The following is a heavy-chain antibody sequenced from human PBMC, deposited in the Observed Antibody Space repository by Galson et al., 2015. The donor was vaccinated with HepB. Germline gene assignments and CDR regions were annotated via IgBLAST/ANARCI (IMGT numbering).Heavy chain of an antibody. CDR1: GYSFTSYW. CDR2: IYPGDSDT. V-gene: IGHV5-51*01. D-gene: IGHD3-3*01. J-gene: IGHJ6*03. CDR3: ARRANEHSCDFWSGPQKPYYYYYYVDV. Sequence: QSGAEVKKPGESLKISCKGSGYSFTSYWIGWVRQMPGKGLEWMGIIYPGDSDTRYSPSFQGQVTISADKSISTAYLQWSSLKASDTAMYYCARRANEHSCDFWSGPQKPYYYYYYVDVWGKGTTVTVSS.